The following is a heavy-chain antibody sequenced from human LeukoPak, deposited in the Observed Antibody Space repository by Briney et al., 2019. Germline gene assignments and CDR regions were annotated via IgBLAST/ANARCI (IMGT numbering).Heavy chain of an antibody. CDR1: GFTVSSNY. V-gene: IGHV3-53*05. CDR3: ARGEIGGRGYSGYDLDY. D-gene: IGHD5-12*01. Sequence: GGSLRLSCAAYGFTVSSNYMSWVRQAPGKGLEWVSGIYSGGSTYYADSVKGRFTISRDNSKNTLYLQMNSLRAEDTAVYYCARGEIGGRGYSGYDLDYWGQGTLVTVSS. CDR2: IYSGGST. J-gene: IGHJ4*02.